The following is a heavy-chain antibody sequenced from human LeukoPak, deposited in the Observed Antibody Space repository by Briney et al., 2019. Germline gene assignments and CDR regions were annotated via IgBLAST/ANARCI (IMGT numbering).Heavy chain of an antibody. CDR3: ARDLVGIAAAHYFDY. V-gene: IGHV3-21*01. Sequence: GGSLRLSCAASGFTFSSYAMSWVRQAPGKGLEWVSSISSSSSYIYYADSVKGRFTISRDNAKNSLYLQMNSLRAEDTAVYYCARDLVGIAAAHYFDYWGQGTLVTVSS. J-gene: IGHJ4*02. CDR1: GFTFSSYA. D-gene: IGHD6-13*01. CDR2: ISSSSSYI.